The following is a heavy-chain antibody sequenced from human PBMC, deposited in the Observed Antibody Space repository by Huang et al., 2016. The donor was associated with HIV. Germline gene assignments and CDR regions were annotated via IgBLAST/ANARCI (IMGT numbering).Heavy chain of an antibody. CDR1: GFIFSNYG. CDR2: ISDDGSNK. J-gene: IGHJ1*01. D-gene: IGHD6-19*01. V-gene: IGHV3-30*03. CDR3: ALKGDSSGWEYFRH. Sequence: QVQLVESGGGVVQPGRSLRLSCAASGFIFSNYGMHWVRQGAGKGLEWVALISDDGSNKYYTDSVKGRFSISRDNSKNTLYLQMNSLRAEDTAVYYCALKGDSSGWEYFRHWGQGTLVTVSS.